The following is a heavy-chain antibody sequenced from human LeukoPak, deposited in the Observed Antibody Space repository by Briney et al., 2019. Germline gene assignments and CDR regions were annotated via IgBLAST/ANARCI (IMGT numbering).Heavy chain of an antibody. V-gene: IGHV3-21*01. J-gene: IGHJ4*02. CDR2: IGSSSIHI. Sequence: GGSLRLSCEAPGFTFTSYYMNWVRQAPGRGLEWVSSIGSSSIHIYYADSVKGRFTISRDNAKNSLYLQMNSLRAEDTAVYYCARGVSYRVVVTATDFDYWGQGTLVTVSS. CDR1: GFTFTSYY. CDR3: ARGVSYRVVVTATDFDY. D-gene: IGHD2-21*02.